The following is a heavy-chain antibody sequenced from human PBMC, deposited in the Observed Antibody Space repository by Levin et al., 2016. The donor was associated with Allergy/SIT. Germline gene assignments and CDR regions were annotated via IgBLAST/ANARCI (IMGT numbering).Heavy chain of an antibody. Sequence: GGSLRLSCAASGFTFSSYAMSWVRQAPGKGLEWVSAISGSGGSTYYADSVKGRFTISRDNSKNTLYLQMNSLRAEDTAVYYCAKDPPRILWWENTTPSHSYWGQGTLVTVSS. J-gene: IGHJ4*02. CDR3: AKDPPRILWWENTTPSHSY. V-gene: IGHV3-23*01. CDR1: GFTFSSYA. D-gene: IGHD2-15*01. CDR2: ISGSGGST.